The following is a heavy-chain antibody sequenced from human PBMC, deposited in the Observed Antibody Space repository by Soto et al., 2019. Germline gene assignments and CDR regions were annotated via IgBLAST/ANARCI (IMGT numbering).Heavy chain of an antibody. CDR2: ISGSSSTI. J-gene: IGHJ4*01. Sequence: PGGSLRLSCAASGFTFSSYSMNWVRQAPGKGLEWLSYISGSSSTIFYADSVKGRFTVSRDNAKNSLYLQMNSLRHEDTAVYYCARDRLYSETFPTDYWGQGALVTVSS. D-gene: IGHD1-26*01. V-gene: IGHV3-48*02. CDR1: GFTFSSYS. CDR3: ARDRLYSETFPTDY.